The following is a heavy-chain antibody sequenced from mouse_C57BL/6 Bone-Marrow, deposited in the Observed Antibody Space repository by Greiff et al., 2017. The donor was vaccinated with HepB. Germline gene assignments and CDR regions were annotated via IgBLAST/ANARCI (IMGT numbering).Heavy chain of an antibody. J-gene: IGHJ4*01. CDR3: ARGSYGNYFYAMDY. V-gene: IGHV1-80*01. CDR1: GYAFSSYW. Sequence: VQLQQSGAELVKPGASVKISCKASGYAFSSYWMNWVKQRPGKGLEWIGQIYPGDGDTNYNGKFKGKATLTADKSSSTAYMQLSSLTSEDSAVYFCARGSYGNYFYAMDYWGQGTSVTVSS. D-gene: IGHD2-1*01. CDR2: IYPGDGDT.